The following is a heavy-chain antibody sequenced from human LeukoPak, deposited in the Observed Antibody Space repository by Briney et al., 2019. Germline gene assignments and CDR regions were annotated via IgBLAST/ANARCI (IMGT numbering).Heavy chain of an antibody. V-gene: IGHV3-30*03. J-gene: IGHJ4*02. CDR3: ARGVDGYMVY. CDR1: GFTFSSCG. CDR2: ISYDGSNK. Sequence: GGTLRLSCAASGFTFSSCGLSWVRQAPGKGLEWVAVISYDGSNKYYADSVKGRFTISRDNSKNTLYLQMNSLRAEDTAVYYCARGVDGYMVYWGQGTLVTVSS. D-gene: IGHD5-24*01.